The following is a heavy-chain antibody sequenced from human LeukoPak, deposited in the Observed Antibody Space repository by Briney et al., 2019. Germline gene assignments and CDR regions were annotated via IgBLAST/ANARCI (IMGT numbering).Heavy chain of an antibody. CDR3: ATTYSSGWYVNYYYGMDV. Sequence: GGSLRLSCAASGFTFSSYGMHWVGQAPGKGLEWVSVISYDGSNEYYADSVKGRFTISRDNSENTLYLQMSTLSAEDTAVYYCATTYSSGWYVNYYYGMDVWGQGTTVTVSS. D-gene: IGHD6-19*01. J-gene: IGHJ6*02. CDR1: GFTFSSYG. V-gene: IGHV3-30*03. CDR2: ISYDGSNE.